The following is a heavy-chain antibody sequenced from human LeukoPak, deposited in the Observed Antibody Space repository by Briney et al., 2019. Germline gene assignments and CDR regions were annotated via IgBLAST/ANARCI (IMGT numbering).Heavy chain of an antibody. Sequence: GGSLRLSCAASGFTFSSYGMHWVRQAPGKGLEWVAVISYDGSNKYYADSVKGRFTISRDNSKNTLYLQMNSLRAEDTAVYYCAAAAGKNYYYYMDVWGKGTTVTVSS. CDR2: ISYDGSNK. J-gene: IGHJ6*03. V-gene: IGHV3-30*03. D-gene: IGHD6-13*01. CDR1: GFTFSSYG. CDR3: AAAAGKNYYYYMDV.